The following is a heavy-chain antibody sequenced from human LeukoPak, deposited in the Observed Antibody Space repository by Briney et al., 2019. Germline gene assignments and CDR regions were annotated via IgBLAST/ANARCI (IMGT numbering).Heavy chain of an antibody. J-gene: IGHJ4*02. Sequence: SETLSLTCTVSGGSVSSGSYYWSWIRQPPGEGLEWIGYIYYSGSTNYNPSLKSRVTISVDTSKNQFSLKLSSVTAADTAVYYCAREGGYDFSYFDYWGQGTLVTVSS. CDR3: AREGGYDFSYFDY. V-gene: IGHV4-61*01. D-gene: IGHD5-12*01. CDR1: GGSVSSGSYY. CDR2: IYYSGST.